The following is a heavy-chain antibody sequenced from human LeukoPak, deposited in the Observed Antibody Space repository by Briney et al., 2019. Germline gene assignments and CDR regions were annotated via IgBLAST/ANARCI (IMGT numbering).Heavy chain of an antibody. Sequence: GGSLRLSCAASGFSFSTYAMTWVRQAPGRGMEWVSTISGSGDATDDADSVKGRFTISRDNSKNSLFLHMNSLRVDDTAVYHCAKGPRPDLSVLHTLAYWGQGVLVTVSS. V-gene: IGHV3-23*01. CDR2: ISGSGDAT. D-gene: IGHD3-16*02. J-gene: IGHJ4*02. CDR1: GFSFSTYA. CDR3: AKGPRPDLSVLHTLAY.